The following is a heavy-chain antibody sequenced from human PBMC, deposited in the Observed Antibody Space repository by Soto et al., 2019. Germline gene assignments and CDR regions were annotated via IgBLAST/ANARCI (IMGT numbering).Heavy chain of an antibody. CDR2: IYYSGST. CDR1: GGSISSGDYY. V-gene: IGHV4-30-4*01. J-gene: IGHJ5*02. D-gene: IGHD3-22*01. CDR3: ARYYYDSSGYYYWFDP. Sequence: PSETLSLTCTVSGGSISSGDYYWRWIRQPPGKGLEWIGYIYYSGSTYYNPSLKSRVTISVDTSKNQFSLKLSSVTAADTAVYYCARYYYDSSGYYYWFDPWGQGTLVTVSS.